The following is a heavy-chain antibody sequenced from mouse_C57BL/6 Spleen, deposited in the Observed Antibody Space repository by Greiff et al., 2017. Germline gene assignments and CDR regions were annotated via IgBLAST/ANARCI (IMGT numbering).Heavy chain of an antibody. CDR3: ARQAYYYAMDY. CDR1: GFTFSSYG. CDR2: ICSGGSYT. V-gene: IGHV5-6*01. Sequence: EVQGVESGGDLVKPGGSLKLSCAASGFTFSSYGMSWVRQTPDKRLEWVATICSGGSYTYYPDSVKGRFTISRDNAKNTLYLQMSSLKSEDTAMYYCARQAYYYAMDYWGQGTSVTVSS. J-gene: IGHJ4*01.